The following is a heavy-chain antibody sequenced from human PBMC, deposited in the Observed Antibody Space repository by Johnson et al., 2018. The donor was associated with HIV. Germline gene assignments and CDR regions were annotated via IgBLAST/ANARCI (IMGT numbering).Heavy chain of an antibody. Sequence: QEQLVESGGGLVQPGGSLRLSCAASGFTVSGNYMSWIRQAPGKGLEWVSYISSSGSTIYYADFVKGRFTISRDNAKKSLYLQMNSLRAEDTARYYCARDSTPWGGDFVGYAFDIWGRGTMVTVSS. CDR2: ISSSGSTI. V-gene: IGHV3-11*04. D-gene: IGHD4-17*01. CDR3: ARDSTPWGGDFVGYAFDI. CDR1: GFTVSGNY. J-gene: IGHJ3*02.